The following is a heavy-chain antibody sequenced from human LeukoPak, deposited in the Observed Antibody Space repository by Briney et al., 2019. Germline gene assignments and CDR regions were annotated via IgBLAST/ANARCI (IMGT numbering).Heavy chain of an antibody. CDR2: IYTSGST. D-gene: IGHD1-14*01. Sequence: KPSETLSLTCTVSGGSIRSYYWSWIRQPAGKGLEWIGRIYTSGSTNYNPSLKSRVTISVDKSKNQFSLKLSSVTAADTAVYYCARGAPNPRYYYYMDVWGKGTTVTVSS. CDR3: ARGAPNPRYYYYMDV. J-gene: IGHJ6*03. CDR1: GGSIRSYY. V-gene: IGHV4-4*07.